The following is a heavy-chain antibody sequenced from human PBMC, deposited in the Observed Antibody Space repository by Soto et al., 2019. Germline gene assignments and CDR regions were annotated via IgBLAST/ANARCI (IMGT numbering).Heavy chain of an antibody. D-gene: IGHD6-13*01. CDR3: ARDRAAAGGTYAFDI. Sequence: SETLSLTCNVSGGAISSGGYYWSWIRQHPGKGLEWIGYIYYSGSTYYNPSLKSRVTISVDTSKNQFSLKLSSVTAADTAVYYCARDRAAAGGTYAFDIWGQGTMVTVSS. CDR2: IYYSGST. J-gene: IGHJ3*02. CDR1: GGAISSGGYY. V-gene: IGHV4-31*03.